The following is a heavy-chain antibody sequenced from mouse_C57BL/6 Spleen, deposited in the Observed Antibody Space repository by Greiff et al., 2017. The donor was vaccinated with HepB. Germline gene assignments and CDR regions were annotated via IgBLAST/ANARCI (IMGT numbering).Heavy chain of an antibody. V-gene: IGHV1-15*01. CDR2: IDPETGGT. CDR3: TRREGTWDYFDY. D-gene: IGHD3-1*01. J-gene: IGHJ2*01. CDR1: GYTFTDYE. Sequence: VQLQESGAELVRPGASVTLSCQASGYTFTDYEMHWVKQTPVHGLEWIGAIDPETGGTAYNQKFKGKAILTADKSSSTAYMELRSLTSEDSAVYYCTRREGTWDYFDYWGQGTTLTVSS.